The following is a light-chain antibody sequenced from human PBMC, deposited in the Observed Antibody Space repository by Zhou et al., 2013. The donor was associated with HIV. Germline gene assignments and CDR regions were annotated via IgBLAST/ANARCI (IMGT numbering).Light chain of an antibody. CDR3: QQFGTWPYS. CDR1: QSIHSN. V-gene: IGKV3-15*01. J-gene: IGKJ4*01. Sequence: EIVVTQSPATLSTSPGSSASLSCRASQSIHSNLAWYQQKSGQPPRLLIHDASTRAKDVPARFVSSGSGTEFSLSITTLQPEDFATYYCQQFGTWPYSFGGGT. CDR2: DAS.